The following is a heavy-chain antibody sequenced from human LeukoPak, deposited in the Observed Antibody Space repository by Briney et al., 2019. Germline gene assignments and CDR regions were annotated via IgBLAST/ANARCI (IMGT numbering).Heavy chain of an antibody. CDR1: RFIFNNYA. CDR3: ARCRWLKDDAFDI. D-gene: IGHD3-22*01. J-gene: IGHJ3*02. CDR2: ISDSGDST. Sequence: PGGSLRLSCAASRFIFNNYAMTWVRQAPGKGLEWVSGISDSGDSTYYGGFVKGRFSISRDNFRNTLYQQMNSLRPDDTAVYYCARCRWLKDDAFDIWGLGTMVTVSA. V-gene: IGHV3-23*01.